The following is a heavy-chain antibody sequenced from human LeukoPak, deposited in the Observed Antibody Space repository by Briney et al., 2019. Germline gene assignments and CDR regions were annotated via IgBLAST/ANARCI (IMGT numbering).Heavy chain of an antibody. Sequence: SETLSLTCTVSGGSISNSNYYWGWIRQPPGKGLEWIGNIYYSGSTYYNPSLRSRVTISVDTSKNQFSLKLSSVTAADTAVYYCARRRGSYYFDFWGQGTLVTVSS. V-gene: IGHV4-39*01. CDR3: ARRRGSYYFDF. D-gene: IGHD1-26*01. J-gene: IGHJ4*02. CDR2: IYYSGST. CDR1: GGSISNSNYY.